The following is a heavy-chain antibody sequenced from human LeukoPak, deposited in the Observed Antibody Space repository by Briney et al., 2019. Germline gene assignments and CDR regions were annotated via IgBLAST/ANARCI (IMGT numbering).Heavy chain of an antibody. J-gene: IGHJ5*02. V-gene: IGHV1-18*01. Sequence: ASVKVSCKASGYTFTSYGISWVRQAPGQGREWMGWISAYNGNTNYAQKLQGRVTMTTDTSTSTAYMELRSLRSDDTAVYYCARGGDIVVVPAATYNWFDPWGQGTLVTVSS. CDR1: GYTFTSYG. D-gene: IGHD2-2*01. CDR3: ARGGDIVVVPAATYNWFDP. CDR2: ISAYNGNT.